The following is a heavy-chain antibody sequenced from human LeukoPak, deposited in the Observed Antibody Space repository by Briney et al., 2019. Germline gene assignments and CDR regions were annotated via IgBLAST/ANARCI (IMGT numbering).Heavy chain of an antibody. CDR3: ARDGDSGSFF. CDR2: ITIYNGNT. Sequence: ASVKVSCKSSGYAFTNYYMHWVRQAPGQGLEWMGCITIYNGNTNYAQKFQGRVTMTTDTLTTTVYMELRSLRSDDTAVYYCARDGDSGSFFWGQGTLVTVSS. D-gene: IGHD1-26*01. J-gene: IGHJ4*02. CDR1: GYAFTNYY. V-gene: IGHV1-18*04.